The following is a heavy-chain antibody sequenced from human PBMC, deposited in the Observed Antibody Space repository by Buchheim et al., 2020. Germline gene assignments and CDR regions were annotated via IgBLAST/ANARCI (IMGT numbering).Heavy chain of an antibody. J-gene: IGHJ4*02. V-gene: IGHV3-30*18. D-gene: IGHD6-19*01. CDR3: VKEESSGWYRTADY. CDR1: GFSFSSCG. CDR2: ATYDGSY. Sequence: QVQLVESGGGVVQPGGSLRLSCAASGFSFSSCGMHWVRQAPGKGREWVAVATYDGSYHYGSFVQGRFTVSRDNSKNTLYLEMDSLRPEDTAVYYCVKEESSGWYRTADYWGQETL.